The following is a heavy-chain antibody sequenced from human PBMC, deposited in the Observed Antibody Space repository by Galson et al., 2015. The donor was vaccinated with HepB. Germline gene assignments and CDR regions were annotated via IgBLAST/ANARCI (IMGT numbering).Heavy chain of an antibody. Sequence: SVKVSCKASGGTFSSYAISWVRQAPGQGLEWMGGIIPIFGTANYAQKFRGRVTITADESTSTAYMELSSLRSEDTAVYYCARLNGYCSSTSCLGDMDVWGKGTTVTVSS. V-gene: IGHV1-69*13. CDR2: IIPIFGTA. D-gene: IGHD2-2*01. CDR1: GGTFSSYA. J-gene: IGHJ6*03. CDR3: ARLNGYCSSTSCLGDMDV.